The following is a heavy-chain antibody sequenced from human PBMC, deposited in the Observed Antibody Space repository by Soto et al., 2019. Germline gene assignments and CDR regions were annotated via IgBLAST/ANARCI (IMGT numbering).Heavy chain of an antibody. Sequence: GASVKVSCKASGYTFTSYAMHWVRQAPGQRLEWMGWINAGNGNTKYSKKFQGRVTITRDTSTDTAYMELSSLRFEDTAVYYCATDLVGGSYFTYYWGQGTLVTVSS. D-gene: IGHD1-26*01. CDR2: INAGNGNT. J-gene: IGHJ4*02. CDR3: ATDLVGGSYFTYY. V-gene: IGHV1-3*01. CDR1: GYTFTSYA.